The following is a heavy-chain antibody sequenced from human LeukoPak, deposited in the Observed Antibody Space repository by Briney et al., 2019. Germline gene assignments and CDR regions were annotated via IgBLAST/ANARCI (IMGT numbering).Heavy chain of an antibody. CDR1: GYTFTGYY. Sequence: ASVKGSCKASGYTFTGYYMHWVRQAPGQGLEWMGRINPNSGGTNYAQKFQGRVTMTRDTSISTAYMELSRLRSDDTAVYYCARASFGWGYCSGGSCRSFDYWGQGTLVTVSS. V-gene: IGHV1-2*06. CDR3: ARASFGWGYCSGGSCRSFDY. CDR2: INPNSGGT. D-gene: IGHD2-15*01. J-gene: IGHJ4*02.